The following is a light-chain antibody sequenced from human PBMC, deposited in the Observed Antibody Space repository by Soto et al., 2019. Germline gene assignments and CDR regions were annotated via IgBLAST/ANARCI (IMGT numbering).Light chain of an antibody. CDR2: SDI. CDR1: SSNIGAGYD. Sequence: QSVLTQPPSVSGAPGQRLTISCTGSSSNIGAGYDVHWYQQFPGTAPTLLIFSDINRPSGVPARFSASKSGSSASLAISGLQAEDEADYYCQSYDSVLSASVFGGGTKLTVL. CDR3: QSYDSVLSASV. J-gene: IGLJ2*01. V-gene: IGLV1-40*01.